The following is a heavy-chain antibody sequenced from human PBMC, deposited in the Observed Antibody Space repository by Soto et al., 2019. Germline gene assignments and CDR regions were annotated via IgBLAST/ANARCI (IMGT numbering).Heavy chain of an antibody. D-gene: IGHD3-10*01. V-gene: IGHV4-34*01. CDR3: ARGDYGSGSYYKGTYYYYMDV. J-gene: IGHJ6*03. CDR2: INHSGST. Sequence: SVTQCLTCAVYGGSFGGFYWSWIRQPPGKGLEWIGEINHSGSTNYNPSLKSRVTISVDTSKNQFSLKLSSVTAADTAVYYCARGDYGSGSYYKGTYYYYMDVWGKGTTVTVSS. CDR1: GGSFGGFY.